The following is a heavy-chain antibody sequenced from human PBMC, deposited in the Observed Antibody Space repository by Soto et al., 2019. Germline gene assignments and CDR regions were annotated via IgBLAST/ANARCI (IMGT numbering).Heavy chain of an antibody. CDR2: IYYSGTT. J-gene: IGHJ4*02. CDR3: ATGGTQASDY. CDR1: GVSISRYY. V-gene: IGHV4-59*01. D-gene: IGHD1-26*01. Sequence: QVQLQESGPGLVKPSETLSLTRTVSGVSISRYYWSWMRQPPGKGLEWIGYIYYSGTTNYNPSLKSRVTISVDTSKNQISLKLSSVTAADTAVYYCATGGTQASDYWGQGTLVTVSS.